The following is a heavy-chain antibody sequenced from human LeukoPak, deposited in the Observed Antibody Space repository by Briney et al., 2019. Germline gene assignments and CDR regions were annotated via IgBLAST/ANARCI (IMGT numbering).Heavy chain of an antibody. Sequence: SETLSLTCTVSGGSINNYYWSWIRQPPGKGLEWIGYISYSGSTNYSPSLKGRVTISVDTSKNQFSLKLSSVTAADTAVYYCARHRYYDSRFDSWGQGTLVTVSS. CDR2: ISYSGST. D-gene: IGHD3-16*01. CDR1: GGSINNYY. V-gene: IGHV4-59*08. J-gene: IGHJ4*02. CDR3: ARHRYYDSRFDS.